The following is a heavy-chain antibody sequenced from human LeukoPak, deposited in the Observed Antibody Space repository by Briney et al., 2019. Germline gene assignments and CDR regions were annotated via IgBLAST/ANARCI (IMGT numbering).Heavy chain of an antibody. J-gene: IGHJ4*02. D-gene: IGHD6-13*01. CDR2: IKQDGSEK. V-gene: IGHV3-7*01. Sequence: PGGSLRLSCAASGFMFSTYWMSWVRQAPGKGLEWVANIKQDGSEKYYVDSVKGRFTISRGNAKNSLYLQMNSLRAEDTAVYYCAGSSSWAPAVFDYWGQGTLVTVSS. CDR1: GFMFSTYW. CDR3: AGSSSWAPAVFDY.